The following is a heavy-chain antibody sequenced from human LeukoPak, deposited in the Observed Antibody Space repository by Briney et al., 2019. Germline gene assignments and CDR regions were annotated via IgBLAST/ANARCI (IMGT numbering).Heavy chain of an antibody. CDR3: ARQIQGPRGCSGYSCYSAPFDY. D-gene: IGHD2-15*01. J-gene: IGHJ4*02. V-gene: IGHV5-51*01. Sequence: GESLKISCKGSGYNFTNHWIGWVRHMPGKGLQWKGIIYPGDSDTRYNPSFEGQVIISADKSMSNAYLQWSSLKASDTAMYYCARQIQGPRGCSGYSCYSAPFDYWGQGTLVTVSS. CDR1: GYNFTNHW. CDR2: IYPGDSDT.